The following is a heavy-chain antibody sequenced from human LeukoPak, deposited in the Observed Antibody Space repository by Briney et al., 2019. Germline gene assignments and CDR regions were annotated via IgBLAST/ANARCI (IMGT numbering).Heavy chain of an antibody. Sequence: GRSLRLSCAASGFTFDDYAMHWVRQAPGKGREWGSGISWNSGSIGYADSVKGRFTISRDNAKNSLYLQMNSLRAEDTALYYCAKVMYRDGYNNPLFDYWGQGTLVTVSS. CDR1: GFTFDDYA. CDR2: ISWNSGSI. CDR3: AKVMYRDGYNNPLFDY. V-gene: IGHV3-9*01. J-gene: IGHJ4*02. D-gene: IGHD5-24*01.